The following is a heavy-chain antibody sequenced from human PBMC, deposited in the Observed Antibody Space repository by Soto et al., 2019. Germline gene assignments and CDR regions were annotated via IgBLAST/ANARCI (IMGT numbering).Heavy chain of an antibody. Sequence: QLQLQESGSRLVKSSQTLSLTCTVSGDSMTSGDYSWSWIRQPPGKGLEWLGYIYRTGNTHYSPSLKSRVSISQDRSKNQFSLELTSVTAADTAVYYCARGDYQYSNDYWGQGTLVTVSS. D-gene: IGHD2-2*01. J-gene: IGHJ4*02. CDR1: GDSMTSGDYS. V-gene: IGHV4-30-2*01. CDR3: ARGDYQYSNDY. CDR2: IYRTGNT.